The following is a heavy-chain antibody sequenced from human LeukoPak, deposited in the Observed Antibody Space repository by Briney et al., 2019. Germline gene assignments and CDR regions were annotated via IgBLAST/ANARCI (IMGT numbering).Heavy chain of an antibody. CDR3: ARALSIAAAGGEPI. V-gene: IGHV1-69*04. CDR2: IIPILGIA. J-gene: IGHJ3*02. CDR1: GGTFSSYA. D-gene: IGHD6-13*01. Sequence: SVKVSCKASGGTFSSYAISWVRQAPGQGLEWMGRIIPILGIANYAQKFQGRVTITADKSTSTAYMELSSLRSEDTAVYYCARALSIAAAGGEPIWGQGTMVTVSS.